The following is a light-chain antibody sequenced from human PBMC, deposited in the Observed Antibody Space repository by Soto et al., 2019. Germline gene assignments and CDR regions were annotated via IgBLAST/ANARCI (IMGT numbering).Light chain of an antibody. CDR3: SLYAGTNSVV. CDR1: SSDIGAYKF. J-gene: IGLJ2*01. V-gene: IGLV2-8*01. Sequence: QSVLTQPPSASGSPGQSVAISCTGTSSDIGAYKFVSRYQQHPGKAPKLIIYEVSIRPSGVPDRFSGSKSGNTASLTVSGLLAEDEADYYCSLYAGTNSVVFGGGTKLTVL. CDR2: EVS.